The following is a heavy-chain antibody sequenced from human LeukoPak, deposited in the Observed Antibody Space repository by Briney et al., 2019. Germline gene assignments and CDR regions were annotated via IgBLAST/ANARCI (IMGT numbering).Heavy chain of an antibody. Sequence: GGSLRLSCAHSGFTFRSDAMSRVRQAPGKGLEWVSAISGSGGSTYYADSVKGRFTISRDNSKNTLYLQMSSLRPEDTALYYCAKDNGDYDFNGPFDIWGQGTLVTVSS. CDR2: ISGSGGST. J-gene: IGHJ4*02. CDR1: GFTFRSDA. CDR3: AKDNGDYDFNGPFDI. D-gene: IGHD4-17*01. V-gene: IGHV3-23*01.